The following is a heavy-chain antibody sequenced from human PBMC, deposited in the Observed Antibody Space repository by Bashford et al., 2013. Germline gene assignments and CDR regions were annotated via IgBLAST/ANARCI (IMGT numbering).Heavy chain of an antibody. D-gene: IGHD6-25*01. Sequence: GSLRLSCAASGFTFSVYDMHWVRQAPGKGLEWVSAIGLVGDTYYPDSVKGRFTISREDAKNSLYLQMNTLRAEDTAVYYCAREVTGPVSGILDVWGQGATVTVSS. CDR1: GFTFSVYD. CDR3: AREVTGPVSGILDV. V-gene: IGHV3-13*01. CDR2: IGLVGDT. J-gene: IGHJ6*02.